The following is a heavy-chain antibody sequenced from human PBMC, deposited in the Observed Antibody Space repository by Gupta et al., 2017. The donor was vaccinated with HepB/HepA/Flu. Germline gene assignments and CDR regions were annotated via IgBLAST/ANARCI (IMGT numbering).Heavy chain of an antibody. CDR2: IDNTGTIT. J-gene: IGHJ4*02. D-gene: IGHD3-9*01. CDR3: ARDLDWIFYDY. V-gene: IGHV3-74*03. Sequence: QTPGKGLVWVSRIDNTGTITTYADSVRGRFTTSRDNAKNTLYLQMNSLTAEDTAVYYCARDLDWIFYDYWGQGTLVTVPS.